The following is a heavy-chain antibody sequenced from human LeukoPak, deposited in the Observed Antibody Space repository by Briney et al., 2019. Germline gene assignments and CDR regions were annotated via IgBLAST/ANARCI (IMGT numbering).Heavy chain of an antibody. CDR3: AKKNWNDGFKWFDP. V-gene: IGHV3-23*01. CDR1: GFTFSRYA. J-gene: IGHJ5*02. CDR2: ISGSGGST. Sequence: PGGSLRLSCAASGFTFSRYAMSWVRQAPGKGLEWVSAISGSGGSTYYAGSVKGRLTISRDNSKNTLYLQMNSLRAEDTAVYYCAKKNWNDGFKWFDPWGQGTLVTVSS. D-gene: IGHD1-1*01.